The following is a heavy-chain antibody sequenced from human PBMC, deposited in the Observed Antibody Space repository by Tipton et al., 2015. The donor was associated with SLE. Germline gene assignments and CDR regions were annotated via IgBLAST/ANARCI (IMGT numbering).Heavy chain of an antibody. V-gene: IGHV4-39*07. CDR2: IYYSGST. D-gene: IGHD3-3*01. Sequence: TLSLTCTVSGGSISSSSYYWGWIRQPPGKGLEWIGSIYYSGSTYYNPSLKGRDTISVDTSKNQFSLKLSAVTAADTAVYYCARHKDFLEWLSSANWFDPWGQGTLVTVSS. J-gene: IGHJ5*02. CDR1: GGSISSSSYY. CDR3: ARHKDFLEWLSSANWFDP.